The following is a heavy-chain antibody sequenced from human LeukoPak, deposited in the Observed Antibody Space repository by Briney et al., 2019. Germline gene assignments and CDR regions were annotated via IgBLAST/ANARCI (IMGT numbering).Heavy chain of an antibody. J-gene: IGHJ2*01. Sequence: KPSETLSLTCTVSGGSISSGGYYWSWIRQHPGKGLEWIGYIYYSGSTNYNPSLKSRVTISVDTSKNQFSLKLSSVTAADTAVYYCARDQRSAWNDYGDYAPYWYFDLWGRGTLVTVSS. CDR3: ARDQRSAWNDYGDYAPYWYFDL. CDR1: GGSISSGGYY. V-gene: IGHV4-61*08. CDR2: IYYSGST. D-gene: IGHD4-17*01.